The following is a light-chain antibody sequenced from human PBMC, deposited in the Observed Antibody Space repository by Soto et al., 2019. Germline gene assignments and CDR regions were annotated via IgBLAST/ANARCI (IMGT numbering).Light chain of an antibody. CDR1: QSISSW. Sequence: DIQMTQSPSSLSASLGDRVILTCRASQSISSWLAWYQQKPGKAPNLLIYRASSLESGVPSRFSGSGSGTEFTLTISSLQPDDFATYYCQQYNSYSWTFGQGTKVDIK. CDR3: QQYNSYSWT. CDR2: RAS. J-gene: IGKJ1*01. V-gene: IGKV1-5*03.